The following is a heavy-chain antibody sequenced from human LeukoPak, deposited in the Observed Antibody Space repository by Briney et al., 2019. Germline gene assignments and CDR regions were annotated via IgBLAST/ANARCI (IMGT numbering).Heavy chain of an antibody. V-gene: IGHV3-21*01. CDR3: GRDKGATGGYDY. CDR1: GFTFSSYS. D-gene: IGHD1-26*01. CDR2: ISSSSSYI. Sequence: PGGSLRLSCAASGFTFSSYSMNWVRQAPGKGLEWVSSISSSSSYIYYADSVKGRFTISRDNAKNSLYLQMNSLRAEDTAVYYCGRDKGATGGYDYWAQGTLVTVSS. J-gene: IGHJ4*02.